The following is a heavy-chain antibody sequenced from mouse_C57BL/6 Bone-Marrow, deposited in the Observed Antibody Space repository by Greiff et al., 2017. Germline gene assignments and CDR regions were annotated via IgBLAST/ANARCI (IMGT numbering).Heavy chain of an antibody. Sequence: VQLQQSGAELVRPGASVKLSCTASGFTIKDDYMHWVKQRPGQGLEWIGWIDPENGDTEYASKFQGKATLTADTSSTTAYLQLSSLTSEDTAVYYCTTGGSPPCFAYWGQGTLVTVSA. J-gene: IGHJ3*01. D-gene: IGHD1-1*01. V-gene: IGHV14-4*01. CDR1: GFTIKDDY. CDR2: IDPENGDT. CDR3: TTGGSPPCFAY.